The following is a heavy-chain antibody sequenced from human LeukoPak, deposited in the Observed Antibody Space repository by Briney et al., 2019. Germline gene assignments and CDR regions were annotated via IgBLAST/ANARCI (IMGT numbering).Heavy chain of an antibody. CDR3: AKALVIYYYDSSGSQSDY. V-gene: IGHV3-23*01. CDR2: ISGSGGST. Sequence: GGSLRLSCAASGFTFSSYAMSWVRQAPGKGLEWVSAISGSGGSTYYADSVKGRFTISRDNSKNTRYLQMNSLRAEDTAVYYCAKALVIYYYDSSGSQSDYWGQGTLVTVSS. J-gene: IGHJ4*02. CDR1: GFTFSSYA. D-gene: IGHD3-22*01.